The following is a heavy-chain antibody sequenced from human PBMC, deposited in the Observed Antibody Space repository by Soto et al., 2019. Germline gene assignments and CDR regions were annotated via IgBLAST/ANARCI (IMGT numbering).Heavy chain of an antibody. CDR3: ARQGQKSYYDFWSGIIDY. CDR1: GGSISSYY. D-gene: IGHD3-3*01. CDR2: IYYSGST. J-gene: IGHJ4*02. Sequence: SETLSLTCTVSGGSISSYYWSWIRQPPGKGLEWIGYIYYSGSTNYNPSLKSRVTISVDTSKNQFSLKLSSVTAADTAVYYCARQGQKSYYDFWSGIIDYWGQGTLVTVSS. V-gene: IGHV4-59*08.